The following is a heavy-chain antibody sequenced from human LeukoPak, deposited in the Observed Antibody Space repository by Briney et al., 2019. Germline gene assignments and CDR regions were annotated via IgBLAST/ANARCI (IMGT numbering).Heavy chain of an antibody. V-gene: IGHV4-34*01. CDR3: ARGREVAARPGFDY. CDR2: INNSGST. Sequence: PSETLFLACSVYGGSFSGDYCSWSRRPPGKVLEWVGEINNSGSTNYNPSLKSRVTISVATSKNQFSLKLSSVTAADTAVYYCARGREVAARPGFDYWGQGTLVTVSS. D-gene: IGHD6-6*01. CDR1: GGSFSGDY. J-gene: IGHJ4*02.